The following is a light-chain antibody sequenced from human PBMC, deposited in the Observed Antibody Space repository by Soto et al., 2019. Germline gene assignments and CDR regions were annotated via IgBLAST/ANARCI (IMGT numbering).Light chain of an antibody. V-gene: IGKV1-5*01. CDR3: REYFTCWT. CDR1: QTISNY. CDR2: DAS. J-gene: IGKJ1*01. Sequence: DIQMTQSPSTLSASVGDRVTISCRASQTISNYLAWYQQKPGKAPKLLIYDASNMDTGIPSRFSGSGSGTDFTISISRLQDEDVERYYDREYFTCWTLGQGTKVDI.